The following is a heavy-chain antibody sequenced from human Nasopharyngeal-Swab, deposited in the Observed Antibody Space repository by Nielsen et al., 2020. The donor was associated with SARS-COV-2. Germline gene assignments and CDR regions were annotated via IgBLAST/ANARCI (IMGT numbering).Heavy chain of an antibody. CDR2: ISYDGSNK. V-gene: IGHV3-30*04. J-gene: IGHJ4*02. CDR1: GFTFSSYA. CDR3: ARLGGGGGNY. Sequence: SLNLSCASSGFTFSSYAMHWVRQAPGKGLEWVAVISYDGSNKYYADSVKGRFTISRDNSKNTLYLQMNSLRDEDTAVYYCARLGGGGGNYWGQGTLVTVSS. D-gene: IGHD1-26*01.